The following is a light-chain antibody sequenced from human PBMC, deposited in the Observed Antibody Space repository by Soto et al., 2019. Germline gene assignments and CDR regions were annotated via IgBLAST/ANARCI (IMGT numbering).Light chain of an antibody. J-gene: IGKJ5*01. V-gene: IGKV3-15*01. CDR1: QSVSSS. CDR3: QQYSNWRPPIT. Sequence: EIVMTQSPATLSVSPGERATLPCRASQSVSSSLAWYQQKPGQAPRLLIYGASTRVTDVPARLSGSGSGTEGTLTIGSLESEDFAVYYWQQYSNWRPPITFGRGTRLEIK. CDR2: GAS.